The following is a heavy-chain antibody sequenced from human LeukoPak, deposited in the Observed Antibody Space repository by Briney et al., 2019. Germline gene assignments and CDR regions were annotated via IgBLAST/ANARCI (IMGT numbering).Heavy chain of an antibody. CDR1: GFTFSSYS. Sequence: GGSLRLSCAASGFTFSSYSMNWVRQAPGKGLEWVSSISSSSSYIYYADSVKGRFTISRDNAKNSLYLQMNSLRAEDTAVYYCARAGYSYGNTWDAFDIWGQGTMVTVSS. CDR2: ISSSSSYI. D-gene: IGHD5-18*01. J-gene: IGHJ3*02. CDR3: ARAGYSYGNTWDAFDI. V-gene: IGHV3-21*01.